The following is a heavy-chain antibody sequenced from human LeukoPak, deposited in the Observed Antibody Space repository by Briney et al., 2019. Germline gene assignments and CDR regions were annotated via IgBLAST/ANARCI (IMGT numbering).Heavy chain of an antibody. D-gene: IGHD6-13*01. CDR2: IYSGDSDI. Sequence: GESLKISCKASGYSFTSYWIGWVRQMPGKGLECMGIIYSGDSDIRYSPSFQGQVTISADKSISTAYLQWSSLKASDTAMYYCARGDYSSSRYAMDVWGQGTTVTVSS. CDR1: GYSFTSYW. V-gene: IGHV5-51*01. CDR3: ARGDYSSSRYAMDV. J-gene: IGHJ6*02.